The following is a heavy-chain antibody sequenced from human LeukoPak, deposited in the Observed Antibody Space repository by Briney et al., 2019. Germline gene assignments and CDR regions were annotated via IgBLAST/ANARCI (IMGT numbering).Heavy chain of an antibody. CDR3: ASRYCSSTSCRRYNWFDP. CDR2: IIPILGIA. D-gene: IGHD2-2*01. V-gene: IGHV1-69*04. J-gene: IGHJ5*02. Sequence: ASVKVSCKASGGTFSSYAISWVRQAPGQGLEWMGRIIPILGIANYAQKFQGRVTITADKSTSTAYMELSSLRSEDTAVYYCASRYCSSTSCRRYNWFDPWGQGTRVTVSS. CDR1: GGTFSSYA.